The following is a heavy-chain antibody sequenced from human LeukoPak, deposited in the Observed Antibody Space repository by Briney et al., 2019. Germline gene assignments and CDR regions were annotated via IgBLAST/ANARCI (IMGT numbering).Heavy chain of an antibody. CDR3: ASGPLGLVGY. D-gene: IGHD1-26*01. CDR1: GFTFSSYG. V-gene: IGHV3-30*02. Sequence: GGSLRLSCAASGFTFSSYGMHWVRQAPGKGLEWVAFMQYDGSNKYYADSVKGRFTISRDNSKNTLYLQMNSLRAEDTAVYYCASGPLGLVGYWGQGTLVTVSS. CDR2: MQYDGSNK. J-gene: IGHJ4*02.